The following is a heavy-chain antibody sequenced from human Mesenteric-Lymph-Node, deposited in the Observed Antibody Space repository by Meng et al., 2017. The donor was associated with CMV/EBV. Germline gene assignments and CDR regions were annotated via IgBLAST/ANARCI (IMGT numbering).Heavy chain of an antibody. Sequence: GESLKISCATSTFTFSRHSMHWVRQAPGKGLEYVSAISSDGGSTYYADSVKGRFTISRDNSKNTLYLQMGSLRVEDMAVYYCARGGVGYNFGYYYGMDVWGQGTTVTVSS. CDR3: ARGGVGYNFGYYYGMDV. CDR2: ISSDGGST. CDR1: TFTFSRHS. J-gene: IGHJ6*02. D-gene: IGHD5-24*01. V-gene: IGHV3-64*02.